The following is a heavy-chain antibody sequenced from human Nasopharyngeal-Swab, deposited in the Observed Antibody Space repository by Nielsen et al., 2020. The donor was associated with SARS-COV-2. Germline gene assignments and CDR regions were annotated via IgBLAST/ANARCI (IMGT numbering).Heavy chain of an antibody. CDR1: GASISNRTYY. Sequence: SETLSLTCSVSGASISNRTYYWGWIRQSPEKGLQWIGTVFYTGTYYNPSLQSRVTISVDTSKNQFSLKLTSVTAADTAVYYCVRDESGDYLGLPFDSWGKGTTVTVSS. CDR2: VFYTGT. J-gene: IGHJ6*04. D-gene: IGHD4-17*01. V-gene: IGHV4-39*07. CDR3: VRDESGDYLGLPFDS.